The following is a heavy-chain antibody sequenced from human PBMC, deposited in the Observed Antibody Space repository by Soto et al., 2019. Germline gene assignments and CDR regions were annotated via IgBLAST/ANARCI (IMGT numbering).Heavy chain of an antibody. CDR2: ISWNSGSI. CDR3: AKRGDTYSTSEDAFDI. CDR1: GFTFDDYA. D-gene: IGHD2-2*01. J-gene: IGHJ3*02. Sequence: DVQLVESGGGWVQPGRSLRLSCAASGFTFDDYAMHWVRQAPGKGLEWVSGISWNSGSIGYADSVKGRFTISRDNAKNSLYLQMNSLRAEDTALYYCAKRGDTYSTSEDAFDIWGQGTMVTVSS. V-gene: IGHV3-9*01.